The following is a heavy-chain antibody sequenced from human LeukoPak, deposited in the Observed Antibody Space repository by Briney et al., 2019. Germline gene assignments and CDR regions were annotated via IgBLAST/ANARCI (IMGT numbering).Heavy chain of an antibody. J-gene: IGHJ4*02. V-gene: IGHV4-39*01. Sequence: KPSETLSLTCTASGGSISSSAYYWGWIRQPPGKGLEWIGSIYYSGSTYYTPSLKSRVTISVDTSKNQFSLKLSSVTAADTAVYYCARVKRDPYSRILYWGQGTLVTVSS. CDR3: ARVKRDPYSRILY. CDR2: IYYSGST. CDR1: GGSISSSAYY. D-gene: IGHD6-13*01.